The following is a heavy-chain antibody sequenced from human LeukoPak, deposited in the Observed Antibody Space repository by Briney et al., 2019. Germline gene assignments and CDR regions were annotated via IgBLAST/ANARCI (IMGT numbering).Heavy chain of an antibody. CDR2: IYYSGTT. CDR3: ARGPNDAHYDILLRPYYYYLDV. J-gene: IGHJ6*03. D-gene: IGHD3-9*01. V-gene: IGHV4-59*01. CDR1: CGSISSYY. Sequence: SETLSLTCTVSCGSISSYYWNCIRQPPGKGLEGSGYIYYSGTTNYNPSLKSRVSMSVDTSKNQFSLKLSSVTAADTAVYYCARGPNDAHYDILLRPYYYYLDVWGKGPTVTVSS.